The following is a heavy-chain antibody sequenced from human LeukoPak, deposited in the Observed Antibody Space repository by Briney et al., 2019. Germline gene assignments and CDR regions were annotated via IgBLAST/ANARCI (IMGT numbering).Heavy chain of an antibody. V-gene: IGHV3-23*01. J-gene: IGHJ4*02. CDR3: ATSLDGGYKAL. CDR1: GFTLGNFA. D-gene: IGHD5-12*01. Sequence: GGSLRLSCAASGFTLGNFAVSWVRQAPGKGLEWVSAIDVSGGKTYYADSVKGRFSISRDNSKNTVHLQINGLRADDTAMYYCATSLDGGYKALWGQGTLVTVSS. CDR2: IDVSGGKT.